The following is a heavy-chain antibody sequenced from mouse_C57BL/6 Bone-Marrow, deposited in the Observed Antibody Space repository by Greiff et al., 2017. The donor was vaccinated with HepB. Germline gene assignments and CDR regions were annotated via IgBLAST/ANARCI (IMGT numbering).Heavy chain of an antibody. CDR3: ARLEGNSYFDY. Sequence: VQLQQPGAELVKPGASVKLSCKASGYTFTSYWMQWVKQRPGQGLEWIGEIDPSDSYTNYNQKFKGKATLTVDTSSSTAYMQLSSLTSEDSAVYYWARLEGNSYFDYWGQGTTLTVSS. V-gene: IGHV1-50*01. J-gene: IGHJ2*01. CDR2: IDPSDSYT. D-gene: IGHD2-1*01. CDR1: GYTFTSYW.